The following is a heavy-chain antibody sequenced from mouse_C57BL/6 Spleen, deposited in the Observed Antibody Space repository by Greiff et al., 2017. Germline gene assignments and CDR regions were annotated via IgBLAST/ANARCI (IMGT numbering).Heavy chain of an antibody. V-gene: IGHV5-12*01. Sequence: EVQRVESGGGLVQPGGSLKLSCAASGFTFSDYYMYWVRQTPEKRLEWVAYISNGGGSTYYPDTVKGRFTISRDNAKNTLYLQMSRLKSEDTAMYYCARPGYDGAWFAYWGQGTLVTVSA. CDR3: ARPGYDGAWFAY. CDR2: ISNGGGST. J-gene: IGHJ3*01. CDR1: GFTFSDYY. D-gene: IGHD2-2*01.